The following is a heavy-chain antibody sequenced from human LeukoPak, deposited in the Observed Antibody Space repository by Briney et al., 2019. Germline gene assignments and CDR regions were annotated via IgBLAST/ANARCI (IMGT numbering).Heavy chain of an antibody. D-gene: IGHD3-10*01. CDR3: ARVVVRGVTLGYFDY. Sequence: ASVKVSCKASGGTFSSYAISWVRQAPGQGLEWMGRIIPILGIANYAQKFQGRVTITADKSTSTAYMELSSLRSEDTAVYYCARVVVRGVTLGYFDYWGQGTLVTVSS. J-gene: IGHJ4*02. V-gene: IGHV1-69*04. CDR2: IIPILGIA. CDR1: GGTFSSYA.